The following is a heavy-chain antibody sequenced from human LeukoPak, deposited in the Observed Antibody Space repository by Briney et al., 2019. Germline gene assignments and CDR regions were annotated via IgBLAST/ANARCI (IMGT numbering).Heavy chain of an antibody. Sequence: PGGSLRLSCAASGFTFSNAWMSWVRQAPGKGLEWVGRIKSKTDGGTTDYAAPVKGRFTISRDDSKTTLYLQMNSLKTEDTAVYYCATGNLVTGFDYWGQGTLVTVSS. CDR2: IKSKTDGGTT. D-gene: IGHD2-21*02. CDR3: ATGNLVTGFDY. CDR1: GFTFSNAW. V-gene: IGHV3-15*01. J-gene: IGHJ4*02.